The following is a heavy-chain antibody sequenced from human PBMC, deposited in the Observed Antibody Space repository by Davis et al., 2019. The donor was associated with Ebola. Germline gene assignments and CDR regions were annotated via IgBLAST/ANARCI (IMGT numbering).Heavy chain of an antibody. CDR3: ARRGKWNYTYR. J-gene: IGHJ4*02. V-gene: IGHV4-30-4*01. D-gene: IGHD1-7*01. CDR2: IYYSGST. Sequence: MPSETLSLTCTVSGGSISSGDYYWSWIRQPPGKGLEWIGYIYYSGSTNYNPSLKSRVTISVDTSKNQFSLKLSSVTAADTAVYYCARRGKWNYTYRWGQGTLVTVSS. CDR1: GGSISSGDYY.